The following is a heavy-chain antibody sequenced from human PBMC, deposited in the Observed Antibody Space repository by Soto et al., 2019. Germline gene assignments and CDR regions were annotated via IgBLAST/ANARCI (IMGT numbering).Heavy chain of an antibody. CDR2: ISGNGGST. D-gene: IGHD3-3*01. Sequence: GGSLRLSCAASGLIFSNYAMSWVRQAPGKGLEWVSTISGNGGSTYYADSVKGRFTISRDNSKNTLFLQMNSLRAEDTAVYYCAHNDFWTMGDAFDIWGQGTMVTVSS. V-gene: IGHV3-23*01. J-gene: IGHJ3*02. CDR1: GLIFSNYA. CDR3: AHNDFWTMGDAFDI.